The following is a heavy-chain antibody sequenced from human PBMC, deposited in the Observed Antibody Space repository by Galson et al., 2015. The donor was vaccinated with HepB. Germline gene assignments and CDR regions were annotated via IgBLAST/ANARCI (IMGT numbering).Heavy chain of an antibody. J-gene: IGHJ2*01. V-gene: IGHV4-59*01. CDR3: ARDSMFNWYFDF. CDR2: IYYSGST. CDR1: GGSISSYY. D-gene: IGHD3-3*02. Sequence: SETLSLTCTVSGGSISSYYWSWIRQPPGKGLEWIGYIYYSGSTNYNPSLKSRVTISVDTSKNQFSLKLSSVTAADTAVYYCARDSMFNWYFDFWGRGTLVTVSS.